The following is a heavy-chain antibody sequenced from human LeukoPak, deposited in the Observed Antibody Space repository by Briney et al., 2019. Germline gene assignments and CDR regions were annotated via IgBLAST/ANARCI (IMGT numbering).Heavy chain of an antibody. Sequence: PSETLSLTCNVSGGSISTTNYYWGWIRQPPGKGLEWLGNIHYSGSTYYNPSLKSRVTISVDTSKNQFSLKLSSVTAADTAVYYCARDVVELLWFGEGPIDYWGQGTLVTVSS. D-gene: IGHD3-10*01. CDR3: ARDVVELLWFGEGPIDY. V-gene: IGHV4-39*07. CDR1: GGSISTTNYY. J-gene: IGHJ4*02. CDR2: IHYSGST.